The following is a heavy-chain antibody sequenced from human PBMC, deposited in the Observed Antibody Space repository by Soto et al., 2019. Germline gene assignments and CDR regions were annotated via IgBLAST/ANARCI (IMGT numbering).Heavy chain of an antibody. D-gene: IGHD3-22*01. V-gene: IGHV3-23*01. J-gene: IGHJ4*02. Sequence: EVQLLQSGGGLVQPGGSLRLSCAASGFTFSSYAMSWVRQAPGKGLEWVSTISGTGGSTYYPDSVKGRFTISRDNSKNTGYLQMNSLRAEDAAVYYCAKEMTSGYYLFYYWGQGTLVTVSS. CDR3: AKEMTSGYYLFYY. CDR2: ISGTGGST. CDR1: GFTFSSYA.